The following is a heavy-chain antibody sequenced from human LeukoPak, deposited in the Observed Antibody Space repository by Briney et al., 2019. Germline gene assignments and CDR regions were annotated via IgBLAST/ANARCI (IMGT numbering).Heavy chain of an antibody. Sequence: PGGSLRLSCSASGFTVSSNYMNWVRQAPGKGLEWASVIYSGGSTYYADSVKGRFTISRDNSKNTLYLQMNSLRAEDTAVYYCARGVAGTSDGVDYWGQGTLVTVSS. D-gene: IGHD6-19*01. J-gene: IGHJ4*02. V-gene: IGHV3-53*01. CDR1: GFTVSSNY. CDR3: ARGVAGTSDGVDY. CDR2: IYSGGST.